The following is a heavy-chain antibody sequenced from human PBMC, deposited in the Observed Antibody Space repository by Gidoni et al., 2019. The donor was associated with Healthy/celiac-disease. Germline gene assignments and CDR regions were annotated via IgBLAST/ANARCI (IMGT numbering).Heavy chain of an antibody. J-gene: IGHJ6*02. CDR1: GGSIRSGDYY. D-gene: IGHD6-6*01. CDR2: IYYSGST. CDR3: ARVVGYSSSPGGRGYYGMDV. Sequence: QVQLQESGPGLVKPSQTLSLTCTVSGGSIRSGDYYWSWIRQPPGKGLEWIGYIYYSGSTYYNPSLKSRVTISVDTSKNQFSLKLSSVTAADTAVYYCARVVGYSSSPGGRGYYGMDVWGQGTTVTVSS. V-gene: IGHV4-30-4*01.